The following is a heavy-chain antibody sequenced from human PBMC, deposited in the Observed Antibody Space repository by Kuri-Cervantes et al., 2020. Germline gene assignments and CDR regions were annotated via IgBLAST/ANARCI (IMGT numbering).Heavy chain of an antibody. D-gene: IGHD2-2*02. CDR3: AKDRRAYCSSTSCYTGLFDY. Sequence: GESLKISCAASGFTFDDYAMHWVRQAPGKGLEWVAVISYNGVNKYYADSVKGRFTISRDNSKNTLYLQMNSLRAEDTAVYYCAKDRRAYCSSTSCYTGLFDYWGQGTLVTVSS. CDR1: GFTFDDYA. CDR2: ISYNGVNK. V-gene: IGHV3-30*18. J-gene: IGHJ4*02.